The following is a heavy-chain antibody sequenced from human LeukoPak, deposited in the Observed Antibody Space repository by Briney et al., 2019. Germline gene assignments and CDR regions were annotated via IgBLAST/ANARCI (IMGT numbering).Heavy chain of an antibody. CDR1: GFTFSSYW. V-gene: IGHV3-74*01. J-gene: IGHJ4*02. Sequence: GGSLRLSCAASGFTFSSYWMHWVRQAPGKGLVWVSRINSDGSSTSYADSVKGRFTISRDNAKNTLYLRMNSLRAEDTAVYYCARGRYCSGGSCPPECDYWGQGTLVTVSS. CDR2: INSDGSST. CDR3: ARGRYCSGGSCPPECDY. D-gene: IGHD2-15*01.